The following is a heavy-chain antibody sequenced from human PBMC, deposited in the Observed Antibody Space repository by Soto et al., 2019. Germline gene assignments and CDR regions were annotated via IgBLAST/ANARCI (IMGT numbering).Heavy chain of an antibody. CDR2: ISSSGSTI. Sequence: EVQLVESGGGLVQRGGSLRLSCAASGFTFSSYSMNWVRQAPGKGLEWVSYISSSGSTIYYADSVKGRFTISRDNAKNSLYLQMNSLRDEDTAVYYCARDLRMVYGIDFDYWGQGTLVTVSS. D-gene: IGHD2-8*01. CDR1: GFTFSSYS. V-gene: IGHV3-48*02. CDR3: ARDLRMVYGIDFDY. J-gene: IGHJ4*02.